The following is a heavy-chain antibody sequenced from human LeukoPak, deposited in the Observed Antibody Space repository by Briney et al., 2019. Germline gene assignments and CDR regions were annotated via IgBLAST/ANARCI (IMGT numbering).Heavy chain of an antibody. D-gene: IGHD2/OR15-2a*01. V-gene: IGHV5-51*01. J-gene: IGHJ4*02. CDR1: GYRFTSYW. CDR3: ARSHSDPFLDY. CDR2: IYPGDSDT. Sequence: GESLKISCKGSGYRFTSYWIGWVRQMPGKGLEWMGIIYPGDSDTRYSPSFEGQVTISADKSISTAYLQWSSLEASDTAMYYCARSHSDPFLDYWGQGTLVTVSS.